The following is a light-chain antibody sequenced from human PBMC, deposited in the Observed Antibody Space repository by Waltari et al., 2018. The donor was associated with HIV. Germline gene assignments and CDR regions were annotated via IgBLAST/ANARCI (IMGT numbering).Light chain of an antibody. V-gene: IGLV1-40*01. CDR3: QSYDSSLSGWV. J-gene: IGLJ3*02. CDR2: GNS. CDR1: TSNIGPGYV. Sequence: QPVLTQPPSVSGAPGQRVTISCTGSTSNIGPGYVVHWYQQLPGTAPKLLIYGNSNRPAGVPDRFSGSKSGTSASLAITGLQAEDEADYYCQSYDSSLSGWVFGGGTKLTVL.